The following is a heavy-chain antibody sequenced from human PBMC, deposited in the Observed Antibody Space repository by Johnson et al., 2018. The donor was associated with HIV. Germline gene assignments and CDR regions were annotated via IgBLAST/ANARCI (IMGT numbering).Heavy chain of an antibody. V-gene: IGHV3-73*01. CDR3: ARLIVGAPSAFDI. CDR1: GFTFSNAW. CDR2: IRSKANSYAT. Sequence: MQLVESGGGLVKPGGSLRLSCAASGFTFSNAWMSWVRQAPGKGLEWVGRIRSKANSYATAYAASVKGRFTISRDDSKNTAYLQMNSLRAEDTAVYYCARLIVGAPSAFDIWGQGTMVTVSS. D-gene: IGHD1-26*01. J-gene: IGHJ3*02.